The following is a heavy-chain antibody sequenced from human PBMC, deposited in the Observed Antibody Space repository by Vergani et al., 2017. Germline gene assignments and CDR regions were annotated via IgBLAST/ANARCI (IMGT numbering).Heavy chain of an antibody. J-gene: IGHJ3*01. D-gene: IGHD3-10*01. Sequence: EKQVVQSGSETKKPGESLKISRQAFGYIFSKFWIGWVRQRPGRGLEWMGIIYPGDSEVKSNPTFRGQVIFSVDTSVNTAYLQWRSLQASDTATYFCASGGHGSENGGALQLWGQGTNITVSS. CDR3: ASGGHGSENGGALQL. CDR2: IYPGDSEV. CDR1: GYIFSKFW. V-gene: IGHV5-51*01.